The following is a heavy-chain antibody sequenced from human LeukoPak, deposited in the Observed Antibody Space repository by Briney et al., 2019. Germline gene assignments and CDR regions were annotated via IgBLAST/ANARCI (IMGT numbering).Heavy chain of an antibody. V-gene: IGHV1-2*02. CDR1: GYTFTGYY. J-gene: IGHJ6*03. Sequence: ASVKVSCKASGYTFTGYYMHWVRQAPGQGLEWMGWINPNSGGTNYAQKFQGRVTMTRDTSISTACMELSRLRSDDTAVYYCARDGWGYSSSSEYYYYYYMDVWGKGTTVTVSS. CDR2: INPNSGGT. D-gene: IGHD6-6*01. CDR3: ARDGWGYSSSSEYYYYYYMDV.